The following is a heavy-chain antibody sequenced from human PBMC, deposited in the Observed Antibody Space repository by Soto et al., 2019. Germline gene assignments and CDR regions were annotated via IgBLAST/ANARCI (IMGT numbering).Heavy chain of an antibody. Sequence: ASVKVSCKASGYTFTSYAMHWVRQAPGQRLEWMGWINAGNGNTKYSQKFQGRVTITRDTSASTAYMELSSLRSEDTAVYYCARDRESYGYLGYFDYWGQGTLVTVSS. D-gene: IGHD5-18*01. V-gene: IGHV1-3*01. CDR2: INAGNGNT. CDR3: ARDRESYGYLGYFDY. J-gene: IGHJ4*02. CDR1: GYTFTSYA.